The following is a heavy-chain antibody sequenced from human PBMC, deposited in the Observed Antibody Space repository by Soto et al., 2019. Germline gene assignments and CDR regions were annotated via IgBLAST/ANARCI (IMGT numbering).Heavy chain of an antibody. CDR1: GFTFSNYW. J-gene: IGHJ4*02. CDR3: ESDHINGWKFDY. Sequence: GGSLRLSCAASGFTFSNYWMSWVRQAPGKGLEWVANIKQDGSENYYVDSVKGRFTTSRDNTKNSFYLQMNSLRAEDTAVYYSESDHINGWKFDYWGRGTLVTVSS. D-gene: IGHD6-19*01. V-gene: IGHV3-7*01. CDR2: IKQDGSEN.